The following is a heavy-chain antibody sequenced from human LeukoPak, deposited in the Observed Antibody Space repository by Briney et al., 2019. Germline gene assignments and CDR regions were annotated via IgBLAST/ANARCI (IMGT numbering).Heavy chain of an antibody. V-gene: IGHV3-30*02. Sequence: GGSLRLSCAASGFTFSSYGMHWVRQAPGKGLEWVAFIRYDGSNKYYADSVKGRFTISRDNSKNTLYLQMNGLRAEDTAVYYCAKARGGGSPAYFDYWGQGTLVTVSS. CDR3: AKARGGGSPAYFDY. CDR1: GFTFSSYG. CDR2: IRYDGSNK. D-gene: IGHD3-16*01. J-gene: IGHJ4*02.